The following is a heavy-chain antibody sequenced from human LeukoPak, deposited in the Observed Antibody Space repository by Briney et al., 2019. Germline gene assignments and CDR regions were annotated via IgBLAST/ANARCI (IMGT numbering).Heavy chain of an antibody. CDR3: ARRSSSSADLDY. J-gene: IGHJ4*02. V-gene: IGHV5-51*01. Sequence: GESLKISCKASGYSFTTYWIGWVRQMPGKGLEWMGIIYPGDSDTRYSLSFQGQVTFSADKSISTAYLQWSSLKASDTAMYYCARRSSSSADLDYWGQGTLVTVSS. CDR2: IYPGDSDT. D-gene: IGHD6-6*01. CDR1: GYSFTTYW.